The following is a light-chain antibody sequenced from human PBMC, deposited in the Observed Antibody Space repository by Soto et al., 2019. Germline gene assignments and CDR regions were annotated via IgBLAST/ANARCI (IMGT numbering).Light chain of an antibody. CDR3: QQHIGWPLT. J-gene: IGKJ4*01. CDR2: EAS. CDR1: QTVRSS. V-gene: IGKV3-11*01. Sequence: EIVLTQSAGTLSLSPGERVTLSCRASQTVRSSLAWYQQKPGQAPRLIIYEASNRATGIPARFSGSGSGTDFTLTISSLEPEDFAVYYCQQHIGWPLTFGGGTKVDIK.